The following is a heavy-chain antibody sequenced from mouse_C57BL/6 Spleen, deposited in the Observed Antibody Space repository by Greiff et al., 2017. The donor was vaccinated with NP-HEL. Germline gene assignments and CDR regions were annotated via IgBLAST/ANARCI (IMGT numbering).Heavy chain of an antibody. CDR3: TREGAVTTDY. D-gene: IGHD2-2*01. J-gene: IGHJ2*01. CDR2: IDPATGGT. V-gene: IGHV1-15*01. Sequence: QVQLQQSGAELVRPGASVTLSCKASGFTFTDYEMHWVKQTPVHGLEWIGAIDPATGGTAYNQKFKGKAILTADKTSSTAYMELRSLTSEDAAVYYCTREGAVTTDYWGQGTTLTVSS. CDR1: GFTFTDYE.